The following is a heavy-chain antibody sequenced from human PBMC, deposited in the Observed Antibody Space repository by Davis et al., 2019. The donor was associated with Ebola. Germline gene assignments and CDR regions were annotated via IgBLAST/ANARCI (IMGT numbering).Heavy chain of an antibody. V-gene: IGHV5-51*01. CDR2: IYPGDSDT. J-gene: IGHJ4*02. D-gene: IGHD3-22*01. CDR3: ARRDSSGYFYSDY. CDR1: GYSFTTYW. Sequence: GESLKISCKGSGYSFTTYWIGWVRRMPGKGLEWMGIIYPGDSDTRYSPSFQGQVTISADKSISTAYLQWSSLKASDAAMYYCARRDSSGYFYSDYWGQGTLVTVSS.